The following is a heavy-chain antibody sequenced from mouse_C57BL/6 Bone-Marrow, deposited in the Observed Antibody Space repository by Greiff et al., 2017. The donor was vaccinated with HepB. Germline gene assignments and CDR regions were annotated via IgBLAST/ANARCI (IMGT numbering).Heavy chain of an antibody. Sequence: QVQLQQSGAELVKPGASVKLSCKASGYTFTSYWMHWVKQRPGQGLEWIGMIHPNSGSTNYNEKFKSKATLTVDKSSSTAYMQLSSLTSEDSAVYYCARPKVYYAMDDWGQGTSVTVSS. V-gene: IGHV1-64*01. CDR3: ARPKVYYAMDD. CDR2: IHPNSGST. J-gene: IGHJ4*01. CDR1: GYTFTSYW.